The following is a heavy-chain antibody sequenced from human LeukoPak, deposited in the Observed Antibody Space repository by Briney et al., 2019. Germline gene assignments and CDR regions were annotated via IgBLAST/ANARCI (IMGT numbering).Heavy chain of an antibody. CDR2: ISWDGGST. J-gene: IGHJ4*02. V-gene: IGHV3-43*01. Sequence: GGSLRLSCAASGFTFDDYTMHWFRQAPGKGLEWVSLISWDGGSTYYADSVKGRFTISRDNSKNSLYLQMNSLRTEDTALYYCARADETETPSSSWYGVFDYWGQGTLVTVSS. D-gene: IGHD6-13*01. CDR1: GFTFDDYT. CDR3: ARADETETPSSSWYGVFDY.